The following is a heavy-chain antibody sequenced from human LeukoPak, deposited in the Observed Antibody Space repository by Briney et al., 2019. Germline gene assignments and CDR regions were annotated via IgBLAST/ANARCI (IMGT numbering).Heavy chain of an antibody. CDR2: IYYSGST. CDR3: ARDFQLERLYYFDY. CDR1: GVSISSSNSY. J-gene: IGHJ4*02. Sequence: SETLSLTCTVSGVSISSSNSYWGWIRQPPGKGLEWIGSIYYSGSTYYNPSLKSRVTISVDTSKNQFSLKLSSVTAADTAVYYCARDFQLERLYYFDYWGQGTLVTVSS. D-gene: IGHD1-1*01. V-gene: IGHV4-39*07.